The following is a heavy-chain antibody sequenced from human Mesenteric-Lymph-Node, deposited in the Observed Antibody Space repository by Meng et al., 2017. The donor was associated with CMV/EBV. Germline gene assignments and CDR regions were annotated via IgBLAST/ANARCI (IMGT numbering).Heavy chain of an antibody. CDR3: AKDTPSGTSGAFDI. Sequence: GESLKISCAVSGLTFNRYGMYWVRHAPDRGLEYVAVISHDGTSKYYADSVRGRFTISRDDSKNMLYLQMNSLRAEDTALYYCAKDTPSGTSGAFDIWGQGTMVTVSS. D-gene: IGHD6-13*01. J-gene: IGHJ3*02. CDR1: GLTFNRYG. CDR2: ISHDGTSK. V-gene: IGHV3-30*18.